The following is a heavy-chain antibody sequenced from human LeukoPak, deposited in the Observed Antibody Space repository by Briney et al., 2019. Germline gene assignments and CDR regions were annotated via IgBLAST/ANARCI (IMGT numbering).Heavy chain of an antibody. CDR1: GFTFSSYA. CDR2: ISGSGGST. Sequence: GGSLRLSCAASGFTFSSYAMSWVRQAPGKGLEWVSAISGSGGSTYYVDSVKGRFTISRDNSKNTLYLQMNSLRAEDTAVYYCAKEGEYDILTGYYRYFDYWGQGTLVTVSS. CDR3: AKEGEYDILTGYYRYFDY. D-gene: IGHD3-9*01. J-gene: IGHJ4*02. V-gene: IGHV3-23*01.